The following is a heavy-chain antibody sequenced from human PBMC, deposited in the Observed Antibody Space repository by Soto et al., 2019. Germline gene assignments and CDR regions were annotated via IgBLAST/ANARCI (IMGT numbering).Heavy chain of an antibody. CDR3: AKIVVVTAHDAFDI. Sequence: EVQLLESGGGLVQPGGSLRLSCAASGVTFSNYAMTWVRQAPGKGLEWVSVTSDSYDSTYYADSVKGRFTISRDNSKNTLYLQMNSLRAEDTAVYYCAKIVVVTAHDAFDIWGQGTMVTVSS. V-gene: IGHV3-23*01. D-gene: IGHD2-21*02. CDR2: TSDSYDST. CDR1: GVTFSNYA. J-gene: IGHJ3*02.